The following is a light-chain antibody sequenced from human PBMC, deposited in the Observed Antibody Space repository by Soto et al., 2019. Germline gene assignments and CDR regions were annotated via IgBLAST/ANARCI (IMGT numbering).Light chain of an antibody. Sequence: EVVSTKYPGTLSLSPGERATLSCRASQSVSNKYLAWYQQKPGQAPRLLIFGSSDRATGIPDRFSGSGSGTDFTLTISRLEPEDFAVYYCQQYGSSPPYTFGQGTKLEIK. J-gene: IGKJ2*01. CDR2: GSS. CDR1: QSVSNKY. V-gene: IGKV3-20*01. CDR3: QQYGSSPPYT.